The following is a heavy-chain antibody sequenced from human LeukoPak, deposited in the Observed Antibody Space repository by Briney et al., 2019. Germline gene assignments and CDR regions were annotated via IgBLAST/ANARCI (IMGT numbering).Heavy chain of an antibody. V-gene: IGHV3-7*03. CDR3: AKKTSEYGDASSPDY. CDR1: GFTFSSYW. Sequence: SGGSLRLSCAASGFTFSSYWMSWVRQAPGKGLEWVANIKQDGSEKYYVDSVKGRFTISRDNAKNSLYLQMNSLRAEDTAVYYSAKKTSEYGDASSPDYWGQGTQVTVSS. CDR2: IKQDGSEK. J-gene: IGHJ4*02. D-gene: IGHD4-17*01.